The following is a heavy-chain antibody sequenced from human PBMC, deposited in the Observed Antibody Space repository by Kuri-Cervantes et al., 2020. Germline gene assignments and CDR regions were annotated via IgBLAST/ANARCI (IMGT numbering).Heavy chain of an antibody. CDR1: GGSISSGDYY. D-gene: IGHD6-13*01. CDR3: ARQGYSSSWTGYFDY. CDR2: IYYSGST. V-gene: IGHV4-30-4*08. J-gene: IGHJ4*02. Sequence: SETLSLTCTVSGGSISSGDYYWSWIRQPPGKGLEWIGYIYYSGSTYYKPSLKSRVTISVDTSKKQLSLKQSSVTAADTAVYYCARQGYSSSWTGYFDYWGQGTLVTVSS.